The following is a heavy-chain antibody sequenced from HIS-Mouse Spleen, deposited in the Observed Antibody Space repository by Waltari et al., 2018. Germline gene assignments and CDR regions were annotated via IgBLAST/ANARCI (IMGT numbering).Heavy chain of an antibody. V-gene: IGHV4-39*07. D-gene: IGHD6-13*01. CDR3: AREIPYSSSWYDWYFDL. Sequence: QLQLQESGPGLVKPSETLSLTCTVSGGSISSSSYYWGWIRQPPGKGLEWIGSIYYSGSTDDNQSLKSRVTISVDTSKNQVSLKLSSVTAADTAVYYCAREIPYSSSWYDWYFDLWGRGTLVTVSS. CDR1: GGSISSSSYY. J-gene: IGHJ2*01. CDR2: IYYSGST.